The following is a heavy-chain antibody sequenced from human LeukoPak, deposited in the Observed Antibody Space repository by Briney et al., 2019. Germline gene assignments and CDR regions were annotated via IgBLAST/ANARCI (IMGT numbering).Heavy chain of an antibody. CDR2: ITSNSNIK. J-gene: IGHJ4*02. Sequence: GGSLRLSCAASGFTFTDYSMHWVRQAPGKGLEWVSGITSNSNIKVYANSVKGRFTVSRDNAQNSLYLQMNSLRPEDTAFYYCARRAFYFEFDSWGQGTLVTVSS. D-gene: IGHD2/OR15-2a*01. V-gene: IGHV3-9*01. CDR1: GFTFTDYS. CDR3: ARRAFYFEFDS.